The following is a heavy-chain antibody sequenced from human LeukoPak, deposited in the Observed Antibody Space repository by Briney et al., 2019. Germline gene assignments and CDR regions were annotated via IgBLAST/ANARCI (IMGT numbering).Heavy chain of an antibody. J-gene: IGHJ4*02. CDR3: ARLPLDWFKREDY. V-gene: IGHV4-39*07. Sequence: SETLSLNCTVSGGSISSSSYYWGWIRQPPGKGLEWIGSIYYSGRTYYNPSLKSRVTISVDTSKNQFSLKLSSVTAADTAVYYCARLPLDWFKREDYWGQGTLVTVSS. D-gene: IGHD3-9*01. CDR2: IYYSGRT. CDR1: GGSISSSSYY.